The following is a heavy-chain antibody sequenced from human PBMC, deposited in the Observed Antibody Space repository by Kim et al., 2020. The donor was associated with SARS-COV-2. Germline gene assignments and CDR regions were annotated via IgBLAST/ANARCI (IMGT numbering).Heavy chain of an antibody. CDR3: ARPMAGITIFGVVIGGGMDV. D-gene: IGHD3-3*01. CDR1: GYSFTSYW. V-gene: IGHV5-51*01. CDR2: IYPGDSDT. J-gene: IGHJ6*02. Sequence: GESLKISCKGSGYSFTSYWIGWVRQMPGKGLEWMGIIYPGDSDTRYSPSFQGQVTISADKSISTAYLQWSSLKASDTAMYYCARPMAGITIFGVVIGGGMDVWGQGTTVTVSS.